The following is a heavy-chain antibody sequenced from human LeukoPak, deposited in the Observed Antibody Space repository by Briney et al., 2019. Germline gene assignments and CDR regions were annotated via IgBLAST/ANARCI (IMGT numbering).Heavy chain of an antibody. CDR1: GFTFSSHW. Sequence: GGSLRLSCAASGFTFSSHWMHWVRQAPGKGLVWVSRINSDGRNINYADSVRGRFTISRDNAKNTLYLQMNSLRAEDTAVYYCARYCSGGSCYSEGFDYWGQGTLVTVSS. CDR3: ARYCSGGSCYSEGFDY. J-gene: IGHJ4*02. V-gene: IGHV3-74*01. D-gene: IGHD2-15*01. CDR2: INSDGRNI.